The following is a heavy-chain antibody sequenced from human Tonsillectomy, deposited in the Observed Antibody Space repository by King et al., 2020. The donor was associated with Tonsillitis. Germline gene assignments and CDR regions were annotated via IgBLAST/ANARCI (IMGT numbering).Heavy chain of an antibody. CDR2: IMGSGGST. CDR3: AKDRGYCSGGSCYRADY. CDR1: GFTCRSYA. J-gene: IGHJ4*02. V-gene: IGHV3-23*04. D-gene: IGHD2-15*01. Sequence: VQLVESGGGLVQPGGSLRLSCAASGFTCRSYAMSWVRQAPGKGREWVSAIMGSGGSTYYADSVKGRLTLPRDNSKNTLYLQMNRLRAEDTAVYYCAKDRGYCSGGSCYRADYWGQGTLVTVSS.